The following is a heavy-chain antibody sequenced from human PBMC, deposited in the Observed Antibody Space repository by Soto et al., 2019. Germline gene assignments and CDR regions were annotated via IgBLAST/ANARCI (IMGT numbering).Heavy chain of an antibody. Sequence: SETLSLTCTVSGGSISSYYWSWIRQPAGKGLEWIGRIYTSGSTNYNPSLKSRVTMSVDTSKNQFSLKLSSVTAADTAVYYCARDHFLSXPMVRGVTFYYYYGMDVWGQGTTVTVSS. CDR2: IYTSGST. D-gene: IGHD3-10*01. CDR3: ARDHFLSXPMVRGVTFYYYYGMDV. J-gene: IGHJ6*02. V-gene: IGHV4-4*07. CDR1: GGSISSYY.